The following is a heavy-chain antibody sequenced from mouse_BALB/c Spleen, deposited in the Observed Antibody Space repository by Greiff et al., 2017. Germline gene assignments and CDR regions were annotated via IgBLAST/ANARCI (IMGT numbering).Heavy chain of an antibody. V-gene: IGHV5-6-4*01. CDR1: GFTFSSYT. CDR2: ISSGGSYT. Sequence: EVQLVESGGGLVKPGGSLKLSCAASGFTFSSYTMSWVRQTPEKRLEWVATISSGGSYTYYPDSVKGRFTISRDNAKNTLYLQMSSLKSEDTAMYYCTDYGYDRAYWGQGTLVTVSA. D-gene: IGHD2-2*01. CDR3: TDYGYDRAY. J-gene: IGHJ3*01.